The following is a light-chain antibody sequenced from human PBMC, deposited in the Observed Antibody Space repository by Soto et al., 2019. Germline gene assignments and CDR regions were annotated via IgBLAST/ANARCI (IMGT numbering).Light chain of an antibody. CDR3: QQHGSSPPYT. V-gene: IGKV3-15*01. J-gene: IGKJ2*01. CDR1: QSVSSN. CDR2: GAS. Sequence: EIVMTQSPATLSVSPGERATLSCRASQSVSSNLAWYQQKPGQAPRLLIYGASTRATGIPARFSGSGSGTEFTLTISSLQSEDFAVYYCQQHGSSPPYTFGQGTTVDIK.